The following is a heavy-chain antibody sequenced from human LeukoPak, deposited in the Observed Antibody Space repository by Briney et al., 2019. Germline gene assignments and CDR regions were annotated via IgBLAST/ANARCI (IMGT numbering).Heavy chain of an antibody. V-gene: IGHV3-48*01. J-gene: IGHJ6*04. CDR3: AREEGITIFGVVLSGEMDV. CDR1: GFTFSSYS. CDR2: ISSSSSTI. D-gene: IGHD3-3*01. Sequence: QTGGSLRLSCAASGFTFSSYSMNWVRQAPGKGLEWVSYISSSSSTIYYTDSVKGRFTISRDNAKNSLYLQMNSLRAEDTAVYYCAREEGITIFGVVLSGEMDVWGKGTTVTVSS.